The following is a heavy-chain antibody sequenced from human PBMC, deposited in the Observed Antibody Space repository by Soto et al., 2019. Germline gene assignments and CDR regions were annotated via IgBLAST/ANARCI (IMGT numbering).Heavy chain of an antibody. CDR2: ISYDGNYI. J-gene: IGHJ6*02. CDR1: VFDFSSYA. CDR3: AKGILSATIGPYAMDV. D-gene: IGHD3-16*01. Sequence: SLRLSCEASVFDFSSYAMHWVRQAPGKGLEWVGVISYDGNYIYYADSVKGRFTISRDNSKNTLYVQVNSLRPEDTAVYYCAKGILSATIGPYAMDVWGQGTTVTVSS. V-gene: IGHV3-30*18.